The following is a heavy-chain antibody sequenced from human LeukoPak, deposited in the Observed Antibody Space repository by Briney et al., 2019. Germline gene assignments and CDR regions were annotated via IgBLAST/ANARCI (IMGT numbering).Heavy chain of an antibody. D-gene: IGHD2-2*01. Sequence: SETLSLTCTVSGGSISRSGYYWSWIRQHPGKGLEWIGYIYYSGSTYYNPSLKSRVTISVDTSKNQFSLKLSSVTAADTAVYYCAGSTSQYYYYGMDVWGQGTTITVSS. CDR2: IYYSGST. CDR1: GGSISRSGYY. J-gene: IGHJ6*02. V-gene: IGHV4-31*03. CDR3: AGSTSQYYYYGMDV.